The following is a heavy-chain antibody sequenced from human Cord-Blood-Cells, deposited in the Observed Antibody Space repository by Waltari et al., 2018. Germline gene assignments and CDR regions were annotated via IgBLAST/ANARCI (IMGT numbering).Heavy chain of an antibody. CDR1: GFTFSSYS. J-gene: IGHJ4*02. D-gene: IGHD6-6*01. Sequence: EVQLVESGGGLVKPGGSLRLSCAASGFTFSSYSMNWVRQAPGKGLEWVSSISSSSYIYYADSVKGRFTISRDNAKNSLYLQMNSLRAEDTAVYYCARSKGHSSSSGDYWGQGTLVTVSS. CDR3: ARSKGHSSSSGDY. V-gene: IGHV3-21*01. CDR2: ISSSSYI.